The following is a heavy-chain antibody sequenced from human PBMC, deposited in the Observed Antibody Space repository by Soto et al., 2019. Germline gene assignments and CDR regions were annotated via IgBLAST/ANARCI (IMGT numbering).Heavy chain of an antibody. CDR2: ISSSGSTI. D-gene: IGHD3-10*01. CDR1: EFTFSDYY. Sequence: CMRLSCAADEFTFSDYYMSCIRQAPGKGLEWVSYISSSGSTIYYADSVKGRFTISRDNAKNSLYLQMNSLRAEDTAVYYCARVRYYGSGSYFRTSYYYYYMDVWGKGTTVTVSS. J-gene: IGHJ6*03. V-gene: IGHV3-11*01. CDR3: ARVRYYGSGSYFRTSYYYYYMDV.